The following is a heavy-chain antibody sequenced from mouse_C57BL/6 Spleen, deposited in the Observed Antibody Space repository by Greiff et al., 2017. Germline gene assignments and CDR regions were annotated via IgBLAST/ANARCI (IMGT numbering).Heavy chain of an antibody. CDR3: SGVTTVVNY. CDR1: GFTFSNYW. J-gene: IGHJ2*01. Sequence: EVKLQESGGGLVQPGGSMKLSCVASGFTFSNYWMNWVRQSPEKGLEWVAQIRLKSDNYATHYAESVKGRFTISRYYSKSSVYLPMNNLRAGDTDIYYCSGVTTVVNYWGQGTTLTVSS. D-gene: IGHD1-1*01. V-gene: IGHV6-3*01. CDR2: IRLKSDNYAT.